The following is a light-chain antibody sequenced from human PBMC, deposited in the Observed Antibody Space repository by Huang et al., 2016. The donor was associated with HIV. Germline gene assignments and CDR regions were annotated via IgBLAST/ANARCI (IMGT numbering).Light chain of an antibody. CDR2: EAS. V-gene: IGKV3-11*01. Sequence: EIVLTQSPATLSLSPGERAILSCRASQSISSSLAWYQHQPGQAPSVLIYEASNRATGIPARFSGSGSGTDFTLTISSLEPEDFAVYYCHQRSNWFTFGPGTRVDIK. CDR1: QSISSS. J-gene: IGKJ3*01. CDR3: HQRSNWFT.